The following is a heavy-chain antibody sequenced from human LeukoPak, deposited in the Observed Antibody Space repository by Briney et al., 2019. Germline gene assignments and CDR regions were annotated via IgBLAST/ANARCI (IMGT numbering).Heavy chain of an antibody. CDR1: GTTFSRSA. CDR3: ARDDGSATLGFDS. J-gene: IGHJ4*02. Sequence: ASVKVSCKASGTTFSRSAISWVRQAPGQGLEWMGGVIPILGTTNYAQKFQDRVSITTDESTNTAYMEVSSLRSVDTAVYYCARDDGSATLGFDSWGQGTLVTVSS. V-gene: IGHV1-69*05. D-gene: IGHD1-26*01. CDR2: VIPILGTT.